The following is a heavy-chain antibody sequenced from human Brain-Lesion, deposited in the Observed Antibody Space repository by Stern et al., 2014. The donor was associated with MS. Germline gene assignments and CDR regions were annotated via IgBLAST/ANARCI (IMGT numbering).Heavy chain of an antibody. CDR1: GGSITSGSDY. V-gene: IGHV4-61*02. D-gene: IGHD5-18*01. CDR2: IHPSGGA. J-gene: IGHJ4*02. Sequence: VQLVESGPGLVKPSQTLSLTCTVSGGSITSGSDYWSWIRQPVGKGLEWIGRIHPSGGAFYPPSLKSRVTISTDPSMNQFSLELNSATAADTAIYYCASGYRIFDYWGQGILVTVSS. CDR3: ASGYRIFDY.